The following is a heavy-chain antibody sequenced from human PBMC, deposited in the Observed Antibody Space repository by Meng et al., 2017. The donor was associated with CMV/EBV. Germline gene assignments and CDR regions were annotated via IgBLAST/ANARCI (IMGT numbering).Heavy chain of an antibody. D-gene: IGHD3-22*01. J-gene: IGHJ2*01. V-gene: IGHV5-51*01. CDR3: ARGYYYDSSGYYKRDWYFDL. Sequence: GGSLRLSCKGSGYSFISYWIGWVRQMPGKGLEWMGIIYPGDSDTRYSPSFQGQVTISADKSISTAYLQWSSLKASDTAMYYCARGYYYDSSGYYKRDWYFDLWGRGTLVTVSS. CDR1: GYSFISYW. CDR2: IYPGDSDT.